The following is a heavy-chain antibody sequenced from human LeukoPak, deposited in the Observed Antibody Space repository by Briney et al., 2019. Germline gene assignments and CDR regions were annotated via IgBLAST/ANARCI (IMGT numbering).Heavy chain of an antibody. V-gene: IGHV3-21*01. J-gene: IGHJ4*02. CDR3: ARDFRSELPAAQVSNY. D-gene: IGHD2-2*01. Sequence: EGSLRLSCAASGFTFSSYSRNWVRQAPGKGLEWISSISSSSSYIYYADSVKGRFTISRDNAKNSLYLQMNSLRAEDTAVYYCARDFRSELPAAQVSNYWGQGTLVTVSS. CDR2: ISSSSSYI. CDR1: GFTFSSYS.